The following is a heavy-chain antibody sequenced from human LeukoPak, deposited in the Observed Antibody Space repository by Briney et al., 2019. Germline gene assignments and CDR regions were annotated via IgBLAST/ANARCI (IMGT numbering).Heavy chain of an antibody. CDR3: ARGHDRFDY. D-gene: IGHD3-9*01. J-gene: IGHJ4*02. Sequence: GGSLRLSCAASGFTFSSYAMHWVRQAPGKGLEWVAVISYDGSNKYYADSVKGRFTISRDNSKNTLYLQMNSLRAEDTAVYYCARGHDRFDYWGQETLVTVSS. CDR1: GFTFSSYA. V-gene: IGHV3-30-3*01. CDR2: ISYDGSNK.